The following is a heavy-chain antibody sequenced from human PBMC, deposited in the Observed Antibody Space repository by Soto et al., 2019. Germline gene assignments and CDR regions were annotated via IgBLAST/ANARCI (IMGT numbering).Heavy chain of an antibody. V-gene: IGHV4-59*01. Sequence: QVQLQESGPGLVKPSETLSLTCSVSGGSFGGDSWNWIRQSPGKGLEWIAYIFSTGSANYNPSLESRVTISLDTSRNHFSLRLTSVTAADTAVYFCARGPYTNTWFVYDIWGQGTMVTVSS. D-gene: IGHD3-16*01. CDR1: GGSFGGDS. CDR3: ARGPYTNTWFVYDI. CDR2: IFSTGSA. J-gene: IGHJ3*02.